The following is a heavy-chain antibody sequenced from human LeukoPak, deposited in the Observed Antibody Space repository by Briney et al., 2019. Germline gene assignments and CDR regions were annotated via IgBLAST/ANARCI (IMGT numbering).Heavy chain of an antibody. Sequence: SETLSLTCTVSGGSISSSSYYWGWIRQPPGKGLEWIGTSYYSGTTYYNPSLKSRVTVSVDTSKNQFSLRLSSVTAADTAVYYCARLRAYYYDSSGYYNFDFWGQGTLVTVPS. CDR1: GGSISSSSYY. CDR3: ARLRAYYYDSSGYYNFDF. J-gene: IGHJ4*02. CDR2: SYYSGTT. D-gene: IGHD3-22*01. V-gene: IGHV4-39*01.